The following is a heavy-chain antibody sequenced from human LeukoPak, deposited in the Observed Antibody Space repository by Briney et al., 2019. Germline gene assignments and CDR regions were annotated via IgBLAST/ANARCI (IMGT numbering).Heavy chain of an antibody. J-gene: IGHJ3*02. CDR3: AKVITIFGVVPDAFDI. V-gene: IGHV3-7*01. Sequence: GGSLRLSCAASGFTFSSYWMSWVRQAPGKGLEWVANIKQDGSEKYYVDSVKGRFTISRDNAKNSLYLQMNSLRAEDTAVYYCAKVITIFGVVPDAFDIWGQGTMVTVSS. CDR2: IKQDGSEK. D-gene: IGHD3-3*01. CDR1: GFTFSSYW.